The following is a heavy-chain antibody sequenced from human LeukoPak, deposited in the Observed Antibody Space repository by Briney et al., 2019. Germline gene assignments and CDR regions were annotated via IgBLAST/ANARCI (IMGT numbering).Heavy chain of an antibody. CDR3: ARSSRGQLWTLDY. CDR2: INSDGSST. CDR1: GFTFSSNW. J-gene: IGHJ4*02. V-gene: IGHV3-74*01. Sequence: GGSLRLSCAASGFTFSSNWMHWVRQAPGKGLVWVSYINSDGSSTTYADSVKGRFTVSRDNAKNTLYLQMDSLRAEDTAVYYCARSSRGQLWTLDYWGQGTLVTVSS. D-gene: IGHD3/OR15-3a*01.